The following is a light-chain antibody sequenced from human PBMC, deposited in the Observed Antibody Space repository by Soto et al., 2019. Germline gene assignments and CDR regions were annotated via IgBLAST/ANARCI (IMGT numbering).Light chain of an antibody. V-gene: IGLV1-40*01. CDR1: SSNIGAGYD. Sequence: QSVLTQTPSVSGAPGQTITMSCTGSSSNIGAGYDVHWYQQVPGAAPRLLIYADNNRPSGVPDRFSASKSSTSASLAITGLKGDDEANYYCQSYDTSLSGVIFGAGTQLTVL. CDR2: ADN. CDR3: QSYDTSLSGVI. J-gene: IGLJ2*01.